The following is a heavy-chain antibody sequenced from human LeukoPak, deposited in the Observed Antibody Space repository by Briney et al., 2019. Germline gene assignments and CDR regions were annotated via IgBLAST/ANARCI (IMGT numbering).Heavy chain of an antibody. J-gene: IGHJ1*01. V-gene: IGHV4-34*01. CDR1: GGSFSGYY. CDR2: INHSGST. Sequence: PSETLSLTCAVYGGSFSGYYWSWIRQPPGKGLEWIGEINHSGSTNYNPSLKSRVTISVDTSKNQFSLKLSSVTAADTAVYYCASWTTYYYGSGSYYAEGGYFQHWGQGTLVTVSS. D-gene: IGHD3-10*01. CDR3: ASWTTYYYGSGSYYAEGGYFQH.